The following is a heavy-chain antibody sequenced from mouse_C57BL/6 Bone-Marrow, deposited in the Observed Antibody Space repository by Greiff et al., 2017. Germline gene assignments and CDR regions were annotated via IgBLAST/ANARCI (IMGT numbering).Heavy chain of an antibody. CDR3: ARRYYYGSSLFAY. D-gene: IGHD1-1*01. V-gene: IGHV1-55*01. Sequence: QVQLKQPGAELVKPGASVKMSCKASGYTFTSYWITWVKQRPGQGLEWIGDIYPGSGSTNYNEKFKSKATLTVDTSSSTAYMQLSSLTSEDSAVYYCARRYYYGSSLFAYWGQGTLVTVSA. J-gene: IGHJ3*01. CDR2: IYPGSGST. CDR1: GYTFTSYW.